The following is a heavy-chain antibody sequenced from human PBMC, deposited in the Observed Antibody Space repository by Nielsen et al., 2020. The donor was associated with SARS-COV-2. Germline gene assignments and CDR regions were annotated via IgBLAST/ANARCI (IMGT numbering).Heavy chain of an antibody. CDR3: AKVHLTTVVTLVDY. CDR1: GFTFSSYG. V-gene: IGHV3-30*02. Sequence: GESLKISCAASGFTFSSYGMHWVRQAPGKGLEWVAVIWYDGSNKYYADSVKGRFTISRDNSKNTLYLQMNSLRAEDTAVYYCAKVHLTTVVTLVDYWGQGTLVTVSS. J-gene: IGHJ4*02. D-gene: IGHD4-23*01. CDR2: IWYDGSNK.